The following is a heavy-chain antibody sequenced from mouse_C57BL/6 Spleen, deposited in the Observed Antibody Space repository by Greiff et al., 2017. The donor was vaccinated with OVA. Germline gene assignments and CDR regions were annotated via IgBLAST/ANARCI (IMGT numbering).Heavy chain of an antibody. V-gene: IGHV5-6*02. CDR1: GFTFSSYG. CDR3: ARHLGRN. J-gene: IGHJ3*01. CDR2: ISSGGSYT. D-gene: IGHD4-1*01. Sequence: EVMLVESGGDLVKPGGSLKLSCAASGFTFSSYGMSWVRPTPDKRLEWVATISSGGSYTYYPDSVKGRFTISRDNAKNTLYLQMSSLKSEDTAMYYCARHLGRNWGQGTLVTVSA.